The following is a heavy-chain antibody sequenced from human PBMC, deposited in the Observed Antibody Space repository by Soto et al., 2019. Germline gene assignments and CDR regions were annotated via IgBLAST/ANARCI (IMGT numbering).Heavy chain of an antibody. V-gene: IGHV1-46*01. J-gene: IGHJ4*02. CDR3: ARAYGSGSYLLAIDY. D-gene: IGHD3-10*01. Sequence: ASVKVSCKASGYTFTSYYMHWVRQAPGQGLEWMGIINPSGGSTSYAQKFQGRVTMTRDTSTSTVYMELSSLRSEDTAVYYCARAYGSGSYLLAIDYWGQGTLVTVSS. CDR2: INPSGGST. CDR1: GYTFTSYY.